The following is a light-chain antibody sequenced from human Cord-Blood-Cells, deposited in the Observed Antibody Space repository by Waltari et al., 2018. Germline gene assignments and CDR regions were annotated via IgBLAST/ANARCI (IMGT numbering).Light chain of an antibody. CDR3: QQYDNLPTIT. V-gene: IGKV1-33*01. Sequence: DIQMTQSPSSLSASVGAIVTITCQASQDISNYLNWYQQKPGKAPKLLIYDASNLETGVPSRFSGSGSGTDFTFTISSLQPEDIATYYCQQYDNLPTITFGQGTRLEIK. CDR1: QDISNY. CDR2: DAS. J-gene: IGKJ5*01.